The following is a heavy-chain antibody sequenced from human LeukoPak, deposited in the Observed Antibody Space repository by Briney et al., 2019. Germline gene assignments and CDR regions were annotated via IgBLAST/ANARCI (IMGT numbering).Heavy chain of an antibody. Sequence: PSETLSLTCTVSGGSLSDYYWSWIRQSPGKGLEWIGHIYYSGTTNYNPSLKSRVTISVDTSKNQFSLKLSSVTAADTAVYYCARDQGRWLVRTFDYWGQGTLVTVSS. CDR1: GGSLSDYY. CDR3: ARDQGRWLVRTFDY. D-gene: IGHD6-19*01. CDR2: IYYSGTT. J-gene: IGHJ4*02. V-gene: IGHV4-59*12.